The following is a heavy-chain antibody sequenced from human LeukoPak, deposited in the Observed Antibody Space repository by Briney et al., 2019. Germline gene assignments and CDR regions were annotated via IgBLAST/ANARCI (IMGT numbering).Heavy chain of an antibody. Sequence: GGSLRLSCAASGFFLSRYTMNWVRQAPGRGLEWVSAISSSSSYIYYADSVKGRFTISRGNAKNSLYLQMNSLRAEDTAVYYCARDLLYYDSSGGDYWGQGTLVTVSS. CDR2: ISSSSSYI. J-gene: IGHJ4*02. CDR3: ARDLLYYDSSGGDY. V-gene: IGHV3-21*01. CDR1: GFFLSRYT. D-gene: IGHD3-22*01.